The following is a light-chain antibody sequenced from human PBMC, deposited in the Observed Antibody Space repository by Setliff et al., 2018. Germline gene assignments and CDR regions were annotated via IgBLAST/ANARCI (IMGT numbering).Light chain of an antibody. CDR2: EVT. J-gene: IGLJ1*01. Sequence: QSALAQPASVSGSPGQSITISCSGTIGDVGAYDFVSWYQHHPGKAPKLVIYEVTNRPSGISNRFSGSKSGNSASLIISGHQAEDEADYYCSAYTSSSTYVFGTGTKVTVL. V-gene: IGLV2-14*01. CDR1: IGDVGAYDF. CDR3: SAYTSSSTYV.